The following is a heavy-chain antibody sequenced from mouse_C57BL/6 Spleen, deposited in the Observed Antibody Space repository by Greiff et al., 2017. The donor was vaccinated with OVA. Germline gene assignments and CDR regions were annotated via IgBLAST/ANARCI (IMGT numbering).Heavy chain of an antibody. CDR1: GYTFTSYW. J-gene: IGHJ2*01. Sequence: QVHVKQSGAELVKPGASVKMSCKASGYTFTSYWITWVKQRPGQGLEWIGDIYPGSGSTNYNEKFKSKATLTVDTSSSTAYMQLSSLTSEDSAVYYCARYSNYVYFDYWGQGTTLTVSS. CDR3: ARYSNYVYFDY. CDR2: IYPGSGST. D-gene: IGHD2-5*01. V-gene: IGHV1-55*01.